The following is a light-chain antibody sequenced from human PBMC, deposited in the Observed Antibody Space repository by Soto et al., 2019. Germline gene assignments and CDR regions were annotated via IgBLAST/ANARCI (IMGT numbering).Light chain of an antibody. Sequence: EIVMTQSPATLSVSPGERATLSCRASQSITGNLTWYQQKPGQAPRLLIYDASTRATGIPARFSGSGSGTEFTLTISSLQSEDFAVYYCQQYHNWPCTFGPGTKVDIK. CDR2: DAS. V-gene: IGKV3-15*01. CDR3: QQYHNWPCT. CDR1: QSITGN. J-gene: IGKJ3*01.